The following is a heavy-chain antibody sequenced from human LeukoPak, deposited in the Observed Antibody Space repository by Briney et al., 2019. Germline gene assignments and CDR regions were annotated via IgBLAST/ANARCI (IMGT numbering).Heavy chain of an antibody. CDR3: ARSYSSGWLFDP. Sequence: ASVKVSCKASGYTFTGYYMHWVRQAPGQGLGWMGWINPNSGGTNYAQKFQGRVTMTRDTSISTAYMELSRLRSDDTAVYYCARSYSSGWLFDPWGQGTLVTVSS. CDR1: GYTFTGYY. V-gene: IGHV1-2*02. CDR2: INPNSGGT. J-gene: IGHJ5*02. D-gene: IGHD6-19*01.